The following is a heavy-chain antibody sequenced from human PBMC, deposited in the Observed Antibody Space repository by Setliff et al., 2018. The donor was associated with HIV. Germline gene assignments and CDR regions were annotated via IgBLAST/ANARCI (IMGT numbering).Heavy chain of an antibody. CDR1: GGSISSYY. Sequence: SETLSLTCTVSGGSISSYYWSWIRQPPGKGLEWIGYIYTSGSTNYNPSLKSRVTISVDTSKNQFSLRLTSVTAADTAIYYCARQVSIPGVAITPVDYWGQGALVTVSS. CDR2: IYTSGST. J-gene: IGHJ4*02. D-gene: IGHD5-12*01. V-gene: IGHV4-59*08. CDR3: ARQVSIPGVAITPVDY.